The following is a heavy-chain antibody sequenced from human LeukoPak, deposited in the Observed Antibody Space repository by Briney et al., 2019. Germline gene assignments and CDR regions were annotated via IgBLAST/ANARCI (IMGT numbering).Heavy chain of an antibody. Sequence: GGSLRLSCAASGFTFDDYAMHWPRQAPGKGLVWVSGISWNSGSIGYADSVKGRFTISRDNAKNSLYLQMNSLRAEDTALYYCAKESSSSEVYWGQGTLVTVSS. D-gene: IGHD6-6*01. CDR2: ISWNSGSI. CDR1: GFTFDDYA. J-gene: IGHJ4*02. V-gene: IGHV3-9*01. CDR3: AKESSSSEVY.